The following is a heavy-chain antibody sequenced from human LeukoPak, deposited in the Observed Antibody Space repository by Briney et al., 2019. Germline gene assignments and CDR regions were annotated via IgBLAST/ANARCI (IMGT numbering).Heavy chain of an antibody. CDR1: GFTFSNAW. V-gene: IGHV3-15*01. Sequence: GGSLRLSCAASGFTFSNAWMSWVRQAPGKGLEWVGRIKSKTDGGTDYAAPVKGRFTISRDDSKNTLYLQMNSLKTEDTAVYYCTTDPFQNIVVVPAAIIKMDYWGQGTLVTVAS. CDR2: IKSKTDGGT. J-gene: IGHJ4*02. D-gene: IGHD2-2*01. CDR3: TTDPFQNIVVVPAAIIKMDY.